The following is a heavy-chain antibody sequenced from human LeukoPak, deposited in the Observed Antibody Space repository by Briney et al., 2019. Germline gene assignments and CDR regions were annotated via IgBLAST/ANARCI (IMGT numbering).Heavy chain of an antibody. CDR3: ARDAPLIRYGSGSYGPPGYYYMDV. V-gene: IGHV4-34*01. CDR1: GGSFSGYY. CDR2: INHSGST. Sequence: SETLSLTCTVYGGSFSGYYWSWIRQPPGKGLEWIGEINHSGSTNYNPSLKSRVTISVDTSKNQFSLKLSSVTAADTAVYYCARDAPLIRYGSGSYGPPGYYYMDVWGKGTTVTVSS. D-gene: IGHD3-10*01. J-gene: IGHJ6*03.